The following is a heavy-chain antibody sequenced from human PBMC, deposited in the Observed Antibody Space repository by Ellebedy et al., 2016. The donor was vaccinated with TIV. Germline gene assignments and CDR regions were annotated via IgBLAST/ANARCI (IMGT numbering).Heavy chain of an antibody. CDR1: GGSISSGGYY. Sequence: MPSETLSLTCTVSGGSISSGGYYWSWIRQHPGKGLEWIGYIYYSGSTYYNPSLKSRVTISVDTSKNQFSLKLSSVTAADTAVYYCAREGSPYNWFDPWGQGTLVTVSS. J-gene: IGHJ5*02. CDR3: AREGSPYNWFDP. V-gene: IGHV4-31*03. D-gene: IGHD2-15*01. CDR2: IYYSGST.